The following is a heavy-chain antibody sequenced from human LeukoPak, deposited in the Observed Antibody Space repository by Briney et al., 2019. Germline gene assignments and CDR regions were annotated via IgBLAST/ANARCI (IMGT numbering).Heavy chain of an antibody. Sequence: GGSLRLSCSASGFTFSSHAMHWVRQAPGKGLEYVSSISNYGGTTYYAESVKGRFTISRDNSKKTLYLQMSSLRIEDTAVYYCVKMTSGSSSLPFWGRGTLVTVSS. CDR2: ISNYGGTT. V-gene: IGHV3-64D*06. CDR3: VKMTSGSSSLPF. D-gene: IGHD6-6*01. CDR1: GFTFSSHA. J-gene: IGHJ4*02.